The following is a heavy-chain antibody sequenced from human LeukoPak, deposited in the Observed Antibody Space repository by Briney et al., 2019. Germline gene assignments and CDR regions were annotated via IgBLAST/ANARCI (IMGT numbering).Heavy chain of an antibody. D-gene: IGHD2-15*01. J-gene: IGHJ3*02. CDR3: ARGLGGYSCGGSCATPAFDI. Sequence: GGSLRLSCAASGFTFSSYDMHWVRQATGKGLEWVSAIGTAGDIYYPGSVKGRFTISRENAKNSLYLQMNSLRAGDTAVYYCARGLGGYSCGGSCATPAFDIWGQGTMVTVSS. CDR2: IGTAGDI. CDR1: GFTFSSYD. V-gene: IGHV3-13*01.